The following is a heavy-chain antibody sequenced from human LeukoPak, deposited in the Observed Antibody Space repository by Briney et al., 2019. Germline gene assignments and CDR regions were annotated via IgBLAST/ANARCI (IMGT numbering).Heavy chain of an antibody. CDR1: GFTFSSYA. CDR2: ISGSGGST. D-gene: IGHD2-15*01. V-gene: IGHV3-23*01. Sequence: GASLRLSCAASGFTFSSYAMSWVRQAPGKGLEWVSAISGSGGSTYYADSVKGRFTISRDNSKNTLYLQMNSLRAEDTAVYYCAKGSSTICSGGSCYIDNWGQGTLVTVSP. CDR3: AKGSSTICSGGSCYIDN. J-gene: IGHJ4*02.